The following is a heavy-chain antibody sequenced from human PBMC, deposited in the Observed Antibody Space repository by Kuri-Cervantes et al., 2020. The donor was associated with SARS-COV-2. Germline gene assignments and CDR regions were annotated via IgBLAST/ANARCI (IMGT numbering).Heavy chain of an antibody. J-gene: IGHJ4*02. CDR3: ARGRSFVGN. Sequence: GSLRLSCAVSGGSISSNNWWSWVRQPPGKGLEWIGEINHSGSTNYNPSLKSRVTISVDTSKNQFSLKLSSVTAADTAVYYCARGRSFVGNWGQGTLVTVSS. CDR1: GGSISSNNW. D-gene: IGHD3-16*01. CDR2: INHSGST. V-gene: IGHV4-4*02.